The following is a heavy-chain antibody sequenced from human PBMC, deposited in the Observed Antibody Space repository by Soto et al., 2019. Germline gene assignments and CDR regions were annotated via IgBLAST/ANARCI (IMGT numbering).Heavy chain of an antibody. D-gene: IGHD6-19*01. J-gene: IGHJ4*02. CDR2: INDGTGNT. CDR3: ASDPTVALDY. CDR1: GYTFTSYA. Sequence: QVQLVQSGAEVKKPGASVXVSCKSSGYTFTSYAMHGVRQAPGQRLEWRGWINDGTGNTKYSQKFQGSITITRDTSASTDDMELSSLRSEDTGVYDCASDPTVALDYWGQGTLVTVSS. V-gene: IGHV1-3*01.